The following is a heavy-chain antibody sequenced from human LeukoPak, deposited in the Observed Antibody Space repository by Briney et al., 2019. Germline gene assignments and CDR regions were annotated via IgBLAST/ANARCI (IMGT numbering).Heavy chain of an antibody. Sequence: PGGSLRPSCAASGFSVSSNYMSWVRQAPGKGLEWVAVIYNSGTTKYADSVKGRFTISRDNSKNTLYLQMNSLRAEDTAVYYCAKEDIVVVPAAPYFDYWGQGTLVTVSS. V-gene: IGHV3-53*01. D-gene: IGHD2-2*01. CDR2: IYNSGTT. CDR1: GFSVSSNY. CDR3: AKEDIVVVPAAPYFDY. J-gene: IGHJ4*02.